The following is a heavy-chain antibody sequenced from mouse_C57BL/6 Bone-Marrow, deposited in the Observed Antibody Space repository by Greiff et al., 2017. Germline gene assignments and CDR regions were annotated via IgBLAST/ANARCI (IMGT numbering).Heavy chain of an antibody. V-gene: IGHV5-4*03. CDR3: ARQRWTGTFAY. CDR2: ISGGGSYT. Sequence: EVKLVESGGGLVKPGGSLKLSCAASGFTFSSYAMSWVRQTPEKGLEWVATISGGGSYTYYPDNVKGRFTISRDNAKNNLYLQMSHLKSEDTAMYYCARQRWTGTFAYWGQGTLVTVSA. D-gene: IGHD4-1*01. J-gene: IGHJ3*01. CDR1: GFTFSSYA.